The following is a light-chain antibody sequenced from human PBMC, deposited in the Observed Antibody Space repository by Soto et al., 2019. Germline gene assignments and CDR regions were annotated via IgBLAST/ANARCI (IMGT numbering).Light chain of an antibody. J-gene: IGKJ4*01. CDR2: AAS. V-gene: IGKV1-39*01. CDR3: QQRYSHPLT. Sequence: DIQLIQTPSSLSASVGDRVNITCRASQSVRSYLNWYQYKPGTAPKVLIYAASSLQSGVPSRFTGSASGTDFTLTISSPQPEDSATYYFQQRYSHPLTFGGGTRVEV. CDR1: QSVRSY.